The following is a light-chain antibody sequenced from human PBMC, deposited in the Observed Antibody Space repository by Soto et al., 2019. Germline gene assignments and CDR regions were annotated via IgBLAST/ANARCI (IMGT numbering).Light chain of an antibody. Sequence: QSALTQPASVSGSPGQSITISCTGTSSDIGDYDYVSWYQQHPGKAPKLLISEVSNRPSGVSNRFSGSKSGNTASLTISGLQAEDEADYHCSSYTSSSTWVFGGGTKLTVL. CDR2: EVS. CDR1: SSDIGDYDY. J-gene: IGLJ3*02. V-gene: IGLV2-14*01. CDR3: SSYTSSSTWV.